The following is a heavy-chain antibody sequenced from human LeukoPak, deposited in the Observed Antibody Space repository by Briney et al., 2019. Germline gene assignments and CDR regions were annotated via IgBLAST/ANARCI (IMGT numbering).Heavy chain of an antibody. CDR2: IYYSGST. V-gene: IGHV4-30-4*01. J-gene: IGHJ1*01. CDR1: GGSISSGDYY. D-gene: IGHD3-22*01. Sequence: KPSETLSLTCTVSGGSISSGDYYWSWIRQPPGKGLEWIGYIYYSGSTYYNPSLKSRVTISVDTSKNQFSLKLSSVTAADTAVYYCARVVAYYDSSGSSEYFQHWGQGTLVTVSS. CDR3: ARVVAYYDSSGSSEYFQH.